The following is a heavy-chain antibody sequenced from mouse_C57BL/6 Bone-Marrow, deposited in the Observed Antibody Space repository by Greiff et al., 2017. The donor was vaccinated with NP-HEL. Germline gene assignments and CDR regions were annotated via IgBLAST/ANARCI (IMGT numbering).Heavy chain of an antibody. D-gene: IGHD2-1*01. J-gene: IGHJ2*01. Sequence: EVNVVESGGGLVKPGGSLKLSCAASGFTFSCYAMSWVRQTPEKRLEWVATISDGGSYTYYTDNVKGRFTISRDNAKNNLYLQMSHLKSEDTAMYYCARALYYGNFDYWGQGTTLTVSS. CDR1: GFTFSCYA. V-gene: IGHV5-4*03. CDR3: ARALYYGNFDY. CDR2: ISDGGSYT.